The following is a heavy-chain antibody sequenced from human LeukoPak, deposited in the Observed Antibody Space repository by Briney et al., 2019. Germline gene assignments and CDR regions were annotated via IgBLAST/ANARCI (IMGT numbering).Heavy chain of an antibody. J-gene: IGHJ4*02. CDR3: ARGGTVTALFDY. CDR1: GGTFSSYA. D-gene: IGHD4-17*01. CDR2: IIPILGIA. Sequence: SVKVSCKASGGTFSSYAISWVRQAPGQGLEWMGRIIPILGIANYAQKFQGRVTITADKSTSTAYMELSSLRSEDTAVYYRARGGTVTALFDYWGQGTLVTVSS. V-gene: IGHV1-69*04.